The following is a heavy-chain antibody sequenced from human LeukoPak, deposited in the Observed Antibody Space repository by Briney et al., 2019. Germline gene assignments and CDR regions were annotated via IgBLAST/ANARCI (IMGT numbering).Heavy chain of an antibody. Sequence: SGGSLRLSCAASGFTFSSYAMTWVRQAPGKGLEWVSAISGSGGSTYYADSVKGRFTISRDNFKNTLYLQMNSLRAEDTAVYYCAKVTGGWYGDYFDYWGQGTLVTVSS. CDR3: AKVTGGWYGDYFDY. CDR2: ISGSGGST. V-gene: IGHV3-23*01. J-gene: IGHJ4*02. CDR1: GFTFSSYA. D-gene: IGHD6-19*01.